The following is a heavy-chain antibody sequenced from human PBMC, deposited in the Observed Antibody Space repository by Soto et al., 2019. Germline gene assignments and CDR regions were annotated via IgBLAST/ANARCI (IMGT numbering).Heavy chain of an antibody. CDR1: GYSFTSYW. Sequence: GESLKISCKGSGYSFTSYWIGWVRQTPGKGLEWMGNVYPGDSDTRYSPSFQGQVTVSADKSINTAYLQWSSLRASDTAIYYCARSPGTTTGYFDFWGQGTPVTVSS. CDR2: VYPGDSDT. J-gene: IGHJ4*02. D-gene: IGHD1-1*01. V-gene: IGHV5-51*01. CDR3: ARSPGTTTGYFDF.